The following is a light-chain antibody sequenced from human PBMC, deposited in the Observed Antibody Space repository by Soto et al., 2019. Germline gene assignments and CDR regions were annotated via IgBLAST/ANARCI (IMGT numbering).Light chain of an antibody. J-gene: IGKJ1*01. CDR1: QDIRNY. CDR3: LQSYTYPWT. CDR2: SAS. Sequence: DIHMNQSRSAMSASVGDRITIACRASQDIRNYLAWFQQRPGNVPKRLIFSASSLQSGVPSRFSGSGSGTEFTLTISSLQPEDLATYYCLQSYTYPWTFGQGTKVDIK. V-gene: IGKV1-17*03.